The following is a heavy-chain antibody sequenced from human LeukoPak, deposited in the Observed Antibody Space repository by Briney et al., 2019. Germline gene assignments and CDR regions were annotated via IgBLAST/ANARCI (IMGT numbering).Heavy chain of an antibody. Sequence: PSETLSLTCTVSGGSISSYYWSWIRQPAGKGLEWIGRIYTSGSTNYNPSLKSRVTMSVDTSKNQFSLKLSSVTAADTAVYYCASSGPRSSGYYGDYWGQGTLVTVSS. D-gene: IGHD3-22*01. V-gene: IGHV4-4*07. J-gene: IGHJ4*02. CDR2: IYTSGST. CDR1: GGSISSYY. CDR3: ASSGPRSSGYYGDY.